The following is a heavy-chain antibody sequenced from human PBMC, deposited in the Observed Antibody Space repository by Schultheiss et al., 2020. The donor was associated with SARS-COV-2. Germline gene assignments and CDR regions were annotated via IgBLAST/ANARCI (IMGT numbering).Heavy chain of an antibody. CDR2: IYSGGST. CDR1: GFTVSSNY. CDR3: ARVRTSIAVAGGFDY. Sequence: GGSLRLSCAASGFTVSSNYMSWVRQAPGKGLEWVSVIYSGGSTYYADSVKGRFTISRDNSKNSLYLQMNSLRAEDTAVYYCARVRTSIAVAGGFDYWGQGTLVTVSS. J-gene: IGHJ4*02. D-gene: IGHD6-19*01. V-gene: IGHV3-53*01.